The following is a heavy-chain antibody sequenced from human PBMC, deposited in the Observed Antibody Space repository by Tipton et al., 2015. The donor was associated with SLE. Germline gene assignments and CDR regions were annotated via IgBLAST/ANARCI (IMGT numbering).Heavy chain of an antibody. D-gene: IGHD6-6*01. CDR3: ARIAASGTRDGMDV. CDR2: ISYSGTT. J-gene: IGHJ6*02. Sequence: TLSLTCIVSGGSISSGSYYWGWIRQPPGKGLGWIGSISYSGTTYNSPSLRTRVTISVDTPKNQFSLRLSSVTAADTGVYYCARIAASGTRDGMDVWGQGITGTVSS. CDR1: GGSISSGSYY. V-gene: IGHV4-39*01.